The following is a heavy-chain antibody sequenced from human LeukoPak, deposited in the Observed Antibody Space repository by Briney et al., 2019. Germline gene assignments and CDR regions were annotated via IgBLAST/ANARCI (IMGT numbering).Heavy chain of an antibody. V-gene: IGHV1-8*03. Sequence: ASVKVSCKASGYTFTSYDINWVRQATGQGLEWMGWMNPNSGNTGYAQKFQGRVTITADKSTSTAYMELSSLRSEDTAVYYCARVISSGWESHNYYYYMDVWGKGTTVTVSS. CDR3: ARVISSGWESHNYYYYMDV. CDR1: GYTFTSYD. D-gene: IGHD6-19*01. CDR2: MNPNSGNT. J-gene: IGHJ6*03.